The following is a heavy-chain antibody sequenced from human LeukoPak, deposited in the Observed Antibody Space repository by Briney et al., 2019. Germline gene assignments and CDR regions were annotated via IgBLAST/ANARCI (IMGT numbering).Heavy chain of an antibody. V-gene: IGHV4-4*07. CDR1: GDSINSFY. CDR3: ARVSYYDSSGQPYLDY. D-gene: IGHD3-22*01. CDR2: IYTSGST. J-gene: IGHJ4*02. Sequence: SETLSLTCTVSGDSINSFYWSWIRQPAGEGLEWIGRIYTSGSTNYNPSLKSRVTMSVDTSKNQFSLKLTSVTAADTAVYYCARVSYYDSSGQPYLDYWGQGTLVTVSS.